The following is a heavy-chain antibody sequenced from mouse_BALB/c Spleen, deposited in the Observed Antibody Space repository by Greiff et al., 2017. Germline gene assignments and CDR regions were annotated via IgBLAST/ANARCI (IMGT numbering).Heavy chain of an antibody. CDR2: IDPENGDT. CDR1: GFNIKDYY. J-gene: IGHJ2*01. V-gene: IGHV14-4*02. CDR3: TLTTVAFDY. D-gene: IGHD1-1*01. Sequence: VQLQQSGAELVRSGASVKLSCTASGFNIKDYYMHWVNQRPEQGLEWIGWIDPENGDTEYAPKFQGKATMTADTSSNTAYLQLSSLTSEDTAVYYCTLTTVAFDYWGQGTTLTVSS.